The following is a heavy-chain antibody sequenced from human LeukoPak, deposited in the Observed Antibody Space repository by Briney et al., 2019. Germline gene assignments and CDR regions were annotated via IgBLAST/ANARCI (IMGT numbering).Heavy chain of an antibody. CDR3: QLTPYYYDSSGYYDDAFDI. Sequence: PSETLSLTCTVSGGSISSSSYYWGWIRQPPGKGLEWIGSIYYSGSTYYNPSLKSRVTISVDTSKNQFSLKLSSVTAADTAVYYCQLTPYYYDSSGYYDDAFDIWGQGTMVTVSS. CDR2: IYYSGST. D-gene: IGHD3-22*01. J-gene: IGHJ3*02. V-gene: IGHV4-39*07. CDR1: GGSISSSSYY.